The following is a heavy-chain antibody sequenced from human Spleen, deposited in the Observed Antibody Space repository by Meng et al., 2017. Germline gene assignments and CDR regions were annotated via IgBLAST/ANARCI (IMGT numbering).Heavy chain of an antibody. Sequence: GSLRLSCAVYGGSFSGYYWSWIRQPPGKGLEWIGEINHSGSTNYNPSLKSRVTISVDTSKNQFSLKLSSVTAADTAVYYCARGPSSSWSVNYYYYYGMDVWGQGTTVTVSS. V-gene: IGHV4-34*01. D-gene: IGHD6-13*01. CDR2: INHSGST. J-gene: IGHJ6*02. CDR1: GGSFSGYY. CDR3: ARGPSSSWSVNYYYYYGMDV.